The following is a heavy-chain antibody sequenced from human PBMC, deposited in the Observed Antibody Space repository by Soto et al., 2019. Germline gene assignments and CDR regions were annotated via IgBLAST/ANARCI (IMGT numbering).Heavy chain of an antibody. J-gene: IGHJ6*02. CDR3: ARDRGYDAHDYYYNAMDV. CDR2: IRGFSPYT. CDR1: GFTFRTYT. Sequence: LRLSCISSGFTFRTYTMNWVRQAPGKGLEWVSGIRGFSPYTFYAESVKGRFTIPRDNAKNSVFLQMDSLRAEDTAVYYCARDRGYDAHDYYYNAMDVWGQGTTVTVSS. D-gene: IGHD3-10*01. V-gene: IGHV3-21*01.